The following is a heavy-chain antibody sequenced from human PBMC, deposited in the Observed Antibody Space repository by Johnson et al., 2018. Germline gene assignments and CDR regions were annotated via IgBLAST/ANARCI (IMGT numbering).Heavy chain of an antibody. D-gene: IGHD6-19*01. Sequence: VESGGSLRLSCAASGFTFSSYAMSWVRQAPGKGLEWVSAISGSGGSTYYADSVKGRFTISRDNSKNTLYLQMNSLRAEDTAVYSCGSSGWYGQYFQHWGQGTLVTVSS. V-gene: IGHV3-23*01. CDR3: GSSGWYGQYFQH. CDR1: GFTFSSYA. CDR2: ISGSGGST. J-gene: IGHJ1*01.